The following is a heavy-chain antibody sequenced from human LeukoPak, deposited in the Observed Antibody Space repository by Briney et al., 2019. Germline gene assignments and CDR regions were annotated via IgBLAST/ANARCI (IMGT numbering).Heavy chain of an antibody. CDR3: ASPLLDYYDSSGYYSQIDY. Sequence: GGSLRLSCAASRFTFSSYWMSWVSQAPGKGLEWVANIKQDGSEEYYVDSVKGRFTISRDNAENSLYLQMNSLRAEDTAVYYCASPLLDYYDSSGYYSQIDYWGQGSLVTVSS. V-gene: IGHV3-7*01. D-gene: IGHD3-22*01. CDR1: RFTFSSYW. J-gene: IGHJ4*02. CDR2: IKQDGSEE.